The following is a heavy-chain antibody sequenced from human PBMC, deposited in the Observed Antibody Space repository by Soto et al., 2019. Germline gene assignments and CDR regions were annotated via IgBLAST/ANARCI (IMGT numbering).Heavy chain of an antibody. Sequence: QVQLQQWGAGLLKPSETLSLTCAVYGGSFSGYYWSWIRQPPGKGLEWIGEINHSGSTNYNPSLTSRVTISVDTSKNQFSLKLSSVTGADTAVYYCARGNPYSSSSGGWFDPWGQGTLVTVSS. CDR3: ARGNPYSSSSGGWFDP. J-gene: IGHJ5*02. V-gene: IGHV4-34*01. CDR1: GGSFSGYY. CDR2: INHSGST. D-gene: IGHD6-6*01.